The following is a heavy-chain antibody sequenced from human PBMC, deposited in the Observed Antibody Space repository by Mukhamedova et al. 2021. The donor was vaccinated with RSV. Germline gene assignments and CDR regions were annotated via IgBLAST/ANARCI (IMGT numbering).Heavy chain of an antibody. J-gene: IGHJ4*02. CDR3: ARGIRAYCSTPICQSY. CDR2: INPSGGST. Sequence: GIINPSGGSTSYAQKFQGRVTMTRDTSTSTVYMELSSLRSEDTAVYYCARGIRAYCSTPICQSYWGQGTLVTVSS. D-gene: IGHD2-2*01. V-gene: IGHV1-46*01.